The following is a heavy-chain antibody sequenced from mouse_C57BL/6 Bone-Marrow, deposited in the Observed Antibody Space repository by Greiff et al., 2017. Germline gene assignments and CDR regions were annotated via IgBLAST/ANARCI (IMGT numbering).Heavy chain of an antibody. V-gene: IGHV3-6*01. CDR3: ARDRLYYYGSSPFAY. D-gene: IGHD1-1*01. Sequence: EVQLQESGPGLVKPSQSLSLTCSVTGYSITSGYYWNWIRQFPGNKLEWMGYISYDGSNNYNPSLKNRISITRDTSKNQFFLKLNSVTTEDTATYYCARDRLYYYGSSPFAYWGQGTLVTVSA. CDR1: GYSITSGYY. CDR2: ISYDGSN. J-gene: IGHJ3*01.